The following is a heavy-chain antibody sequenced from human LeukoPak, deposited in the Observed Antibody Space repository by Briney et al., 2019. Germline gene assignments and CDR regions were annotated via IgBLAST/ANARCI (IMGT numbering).Heavy chain of an antibody. D-gene: IGHD3-10*01. CDR3: ARDFPVWFGELLSAFYFDY. CDR1: GFTFDDYG. V-gene: IGHV3-20*04. CDR2: INWNGGST. J-gene: IGHJ4*02. Sequence: GGSLRLSCAASGFTFDDYGMSWVRQAPGKGLEWFSGINWNGGSTGYADSVKGRFTISRDNAKNSLYLQMNSLRAEDTALYYCARDFPVWFGELLSAFYFDYWGQGTLVTVSS.